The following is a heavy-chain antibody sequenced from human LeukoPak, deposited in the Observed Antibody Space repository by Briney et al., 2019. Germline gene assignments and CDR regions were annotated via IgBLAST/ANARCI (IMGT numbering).Heavy chain of an antibody. V-gene: IGHV3-53*01. Sequence: GGSLRLSCAASGFTVSSNYMSWVRQAPGKGLEWVSVIYSGGSTYYADSVKGRFTISRGNSKNTLYLQMNSLRAEDTAVYYCASEYYYGSGSFSEGYWGQGTLVTVSS. CDR1: GFTVSSNY. CDR3: ASEYYYGSGSFSEGY. CDR2: IYSGGST. D-gene: IGHD3-10*01. J-gene: IGHJ4*02.